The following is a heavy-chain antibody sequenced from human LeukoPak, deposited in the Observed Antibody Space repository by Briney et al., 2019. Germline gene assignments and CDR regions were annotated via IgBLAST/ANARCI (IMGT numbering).Heavy chain of an antibody. Sequence: GESLKISCKGSGYSFTSYWIGWVRQMPGKGLEWMGIIYPGDSDTRYSPSFQGQVTISADKSISTAYLQWSSLKASDTAMYYCARQESVTRDGYKIDYWGQGTLVTVSS. V-gene: IGHV5-51*01. J-gene: IGHJ4*02. CDR2: IYPGDSDT. CDR1: GYSFTSYW. D-gene: IGHD5-24*01. CDR3: ARQESVTRDGYKIDY.